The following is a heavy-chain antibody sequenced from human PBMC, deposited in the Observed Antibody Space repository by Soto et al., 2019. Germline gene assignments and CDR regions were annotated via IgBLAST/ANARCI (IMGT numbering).Heavy chain of an antibody. D-gene: IGHD2-15*01. J-gene: IGHJ4*02. V-gene: IGHV4-59*01. Sequence: KPSETLSLTCTVSGDSINPYSWSWIRQPPGKGLEWIGYVYYNGDTNSNPSLKSRVSISVETPKNQFSLRLSSATTADTAIYYCARYYCAGGTCYHFEHWSQGTLVTVSS. CDR2: VYYNGDT. CDR1: GDSINPYS. CDR3: ARYYCAGGTCYHFEH.